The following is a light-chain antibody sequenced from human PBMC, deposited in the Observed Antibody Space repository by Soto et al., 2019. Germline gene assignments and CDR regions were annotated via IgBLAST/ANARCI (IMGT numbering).Light chain of an antibody. CDR1: QSVNSW. CDR2: DAS. Sequence: DIQMTQSPSTLSASVGDRVTITCRASQSVNSWLAWYQQKPGKAPKLLIYDASSLRSGVPSRFSGSGSGTEFPLTISSLQPDDFATYYCQQYNRYSRTFGQGTKVETK. J-gene: IGKJ1*01. CDR3: QQYNRYSRT. V-gene: IGKV1-5*01.